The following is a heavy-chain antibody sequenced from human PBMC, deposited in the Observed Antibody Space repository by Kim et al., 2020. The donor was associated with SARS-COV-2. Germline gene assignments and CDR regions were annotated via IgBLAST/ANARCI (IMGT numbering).Heavy chain of an antibody. CDR3: ARPFDY. CDR2: IQSGST. V-gene: IGHV4-34*12. J-gene: IGHJ4*02. Sequence: IQSGSTTYNPSLKSRVTISLDTSKNQFSLKLSSVTAADTAVYYCARPFDYWGQGTLVTVSS.